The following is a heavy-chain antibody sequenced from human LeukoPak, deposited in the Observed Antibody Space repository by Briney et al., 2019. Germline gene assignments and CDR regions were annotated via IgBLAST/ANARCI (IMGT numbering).Heavy chain of an antibody. V-gene: IGHV1-2*02. D-gene: IGHD1-1*01. J-gene: IGHJ6*02. CDR2: INPNSGGT. CDR3: ARDLGTGTTVYRAYGMDV. Sequence: GASVKVSCKASGYTFTGYYMHWVRQAPGQGLEWMGWINPNSGGTDYAQKFQGRVTMTRDTSISTAYMELSRLRSDDTAVYYCARDLGTGTTVYRAYGMDVWGQGTTVTVSS. CDR1: GYTFTGYY.